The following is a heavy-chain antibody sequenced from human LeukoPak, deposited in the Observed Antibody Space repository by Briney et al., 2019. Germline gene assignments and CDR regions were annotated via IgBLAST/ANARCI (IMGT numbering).Heavy chain of an antibody. Sequence: SQTLSLTCTVSGGSISSGSYYWSWIRQPPGKGLEWIGEINHSGSTNYNPSLKSRVTISVDTSKNQFSLKLSSVTAADTAVYYCARDIAARRVRTGSFDYWGQGTLVTVSS. CDR3: ARDIAARRVRTGSFDY. CDR1: GGSISSGSYY. J-gene: IGHJ4*02. D-gene: IGHD6-6*01. V-gene: IGHV4-39*07. CDR2: INHSGST.